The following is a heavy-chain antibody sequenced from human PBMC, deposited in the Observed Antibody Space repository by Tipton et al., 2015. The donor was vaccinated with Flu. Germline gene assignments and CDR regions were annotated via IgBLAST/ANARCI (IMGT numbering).Heavy chain of an antibody. CDR1: GYSIGSGYS. D-gene: IGHD4-17*01. CDR3: ARPTVTAGFDP. V-gene: IGHV4-38-2*01. Sequence: TLSLTCAVSGYSIGSGYSWGWVRQPPGKGLEWIGYIYHTATFHNPSLRSRVTISVDTSKNQFSLTLTSVTAADTAVYYCARPTVTAGFDPWGQGTLVTVSS. J-gene: IGHJ5*02. CDR2: IYHTAT.